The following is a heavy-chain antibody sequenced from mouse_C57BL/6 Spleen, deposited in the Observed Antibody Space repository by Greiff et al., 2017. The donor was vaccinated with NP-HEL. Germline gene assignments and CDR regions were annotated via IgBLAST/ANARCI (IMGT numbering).Heavy chain of an antibody. J-gene: IGHJ3*01. CDR3: AREYGYDGFAY. Sequence: VQLQQSGAELARPGASVKMSCKASGYTFPSYTMHWVKQRPGQGLEWIGYINPSSGYTKYNQKFKDKATLTADKSSSTAYMQLSSLTSEDSAVYYCAREYGYDGFAYWGQGTLVTVSA. CDR1: GYTFPSYT. D-gene: IGHD2-2*01. CDR2: INPSSGYT. V-gene: IGHV1-4*01.